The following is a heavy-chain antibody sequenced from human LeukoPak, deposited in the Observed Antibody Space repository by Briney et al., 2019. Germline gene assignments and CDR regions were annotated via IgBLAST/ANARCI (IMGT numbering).Heavy chain of an antibody. CDR1: GFTFSSYA. CDR2: IKEDGTDT. Sequence: GGSLRLSCAASGFTFSSYAMHWVRQAPGRGLEWVANIKEDGTDTYYMGSVRGRFTISRDNAKNLLYLQMNSLRGEDTSVYYCARDQWRLFDYWGQGTLVTVSS. V-gene: IGHV3-7*04. J-gene: IGHJ4*02. CDR3: ARDQWRLFDY. D-gene: IGHD2-21*02.